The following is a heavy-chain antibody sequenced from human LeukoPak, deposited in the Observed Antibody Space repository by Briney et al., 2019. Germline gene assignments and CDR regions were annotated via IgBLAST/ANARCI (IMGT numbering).Heavy chain of an antibody. CDR1: GGTFSSYA. Sequence: ASVKVSCKASGGTFSSYAISWVRQAPGQGLEWMGRIIPILGIANYAQKFQGRVTITADKSTSTAYMELSSLRSEDTAVYYCAREYCSSTSCYIGVNWFDPWGQGTLVTVSS. CDR3: AREYCSSTSCYIGVNWFDP. V-gene: IGHV1-69*04. D-gene: IGHD2-2*02. J-gene: IGHJ5*02. CDR2: IIPILGIA.